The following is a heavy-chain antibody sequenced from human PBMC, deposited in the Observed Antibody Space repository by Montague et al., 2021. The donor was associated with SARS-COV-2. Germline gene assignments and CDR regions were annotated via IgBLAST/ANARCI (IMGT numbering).Heavy chain of an antibody. Sequence: SETLPLTCTVSGGSISSYYWSWIRQPAGKGLEWIGRFYTTGSTNYNPSLKSRVTISVDTSKNQFSLKLSSVTAADTAVYYCARHGRFSVIVNTPRGAFDIWGQGTMVTVSS. J-gene: IGHJ3*02. V-gene: IGHV4-4*07. CDR1: GGSISSYY. CDR3: ARHGRFSVIVNTPRGAFDI. D-gene: IGHD3-22*01. CDR2: FYTTGST.